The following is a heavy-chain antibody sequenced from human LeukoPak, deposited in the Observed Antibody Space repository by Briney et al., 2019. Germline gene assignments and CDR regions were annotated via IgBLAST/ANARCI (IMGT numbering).Heavy chain of an antibody. V-gene: IGHV3-23*01. J-gene: IGHJ6*02. D-gene: IGHD6-13*01. Sequence: GGSLRLSCAASGFSFSSSAMSWVRQAPGKGLEWVSAISNNGGYTYYADSVQGRFTISRDNSKNTLYLQMNSLRAEDTAVYYCAREAAGTLWYYGMDVWGQGTTVTVSS. CDR3: AREAAGTLWYYGMDV. CDR2: ISNNGGYT. CDR1: GFSFSSSA.